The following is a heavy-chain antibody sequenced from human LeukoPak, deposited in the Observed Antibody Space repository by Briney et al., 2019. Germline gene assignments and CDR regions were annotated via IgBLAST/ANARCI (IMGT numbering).Heavy chain of an antibody. CDR3: AKDRLPYSYYYYGMDV. V-gene: IGHV3-30*18. J-gene: IGHJ6*02. CDR1: GFTFSSYG. D-gene: IGHD4-11*01. Sequence: GGSLRLSCAASGFTFSSYGMRWVRQAPGKGLEWVSVISYDGGNKYYADSVKGRFTISRDNSKNTLYLQMNSLRAEDTAVYYFAKDRLPYSYYYYGMDVWGQGTTVTVSS. CDR2: ISYDGGNK.